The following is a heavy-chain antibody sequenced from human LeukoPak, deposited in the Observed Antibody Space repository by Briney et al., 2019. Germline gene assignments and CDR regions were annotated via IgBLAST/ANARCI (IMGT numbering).Heavy chain of an antibody. V-gene: IGHV1-69*13. J-gene: IGHJ4*02. CDR3: ARGPPLGRSLLYYFDY. CDR2: IIPIFGTA. CDR1: GGTFSSYA. D-gene: IGHD1-26*01. Sequence: VSSVKVSCKASGGTFSSYAISWVRQAPGQGLEWMGGIIPIFGTANYAQKFQGRVTITADESTSTAYMELSSLRSEDTAVYYCARGPPLGRSLLYYFDYWGQGTLVTVSS.